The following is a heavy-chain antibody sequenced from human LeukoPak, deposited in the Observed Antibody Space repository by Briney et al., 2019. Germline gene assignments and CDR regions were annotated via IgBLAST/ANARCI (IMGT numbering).Heavy chain of an antibody. CDR2: IYTSESTNYNPSL. CDR1: GGSISSYY. Sequence: SETLSLTCTVSGGSISSYYWSWIRQPPGKGLEWIGYIYTSESTNYNPSLNYNPSLKSRVTISVDTSKNQFSLKLSSVTAADTAVYYCARGRAVDGTFCFDYWGQGTLVTVSS. V-gene: IGHV4-4*08. J-gene: IGHJ4*02. D-gene: IGHD6-19*01. CDR3: ARGRAVDGTFCFDY.